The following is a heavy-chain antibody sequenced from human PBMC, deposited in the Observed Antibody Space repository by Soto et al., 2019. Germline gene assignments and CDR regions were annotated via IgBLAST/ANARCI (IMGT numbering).Heavy chain of an antibody. D-gene: IGHD6-19*01. V-gene: IGHV3-30-3*01. Sequence: QVQLVESGGGVVQPGRSLRLSCAASGFTFSSYAMHWVRQAPGKGLEWVAVISYDGSNKYYADSVKGRFTISRDNSKNTLYLQMNSLRAEDTAVYYCARDGREQWLVRLFDYWGQGTLVTVSS. J-gene: IGHJ4*02. CDR1: GFTFSSYA. CDR3: ARDGREQWLVRLFDY. CDR2: ISYDGSNK.